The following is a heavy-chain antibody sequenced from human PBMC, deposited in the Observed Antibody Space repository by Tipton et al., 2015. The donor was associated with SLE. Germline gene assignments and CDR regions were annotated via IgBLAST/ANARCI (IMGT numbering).Heavy chain of an antibody. CDR3: ARDSGYSSGLDY. Sequence: TLSLTCAVYGGSFSGYYWSWIRQPPGKGLEWIGEINQSASTNYNPSLKSRVSISVDTSKNQFSLKLSSVTAADTAVYYCARDSGYSSGLDYWGQGTLVTVSS. J-gene: IGHJ4*02. D-gene: IGHD5-18*01. CDR2: INQSAST. V-gene: IGHV4-34*01. CDR1: GGSFSGYY.